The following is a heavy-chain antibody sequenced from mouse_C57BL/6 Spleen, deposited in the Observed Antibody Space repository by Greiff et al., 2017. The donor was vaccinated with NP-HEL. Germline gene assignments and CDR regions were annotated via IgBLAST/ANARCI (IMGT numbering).Heavy chain of an antibody. CDR3: TSSNYFDY. CDR2: IDPENGDT. CDR1: GFNIKDDY. J-gene: IGHJ2*01. V-gene: IGHV14-4*01. Sequence: VQLQQSGAELVRPGASVKLSCTASGFNIKDDYMHWVKQRPEQGLEWIGWIDPENGDTEYASKFQGKATITADTSSNTAYLQLSSLTSEDTAVYYCTSSNYFDYWGKGTTLTVSS.